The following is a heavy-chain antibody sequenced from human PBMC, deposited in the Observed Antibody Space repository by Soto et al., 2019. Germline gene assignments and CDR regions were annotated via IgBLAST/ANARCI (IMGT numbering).Heavy chain of an antibody. CDR2: IYYSGST. Sequence: PSETLSLTCTVSGGSISSYYWSWIRQPPGKGLEWIGYIYYSGSTNYNPSLKSRVTISVDTSKNQFSLKLSSVTAADTAVYYCARLRDYDFWSGYPRGAFDPWGQGTLVTVSS. J-gene: IGHJ5*02. V-gene: IGHV4-59*08. CDR1: GGSISSYY. D-gene: IGHD3-3*01. CDR3: ARLRDYDFWSGYPRGAFDP.